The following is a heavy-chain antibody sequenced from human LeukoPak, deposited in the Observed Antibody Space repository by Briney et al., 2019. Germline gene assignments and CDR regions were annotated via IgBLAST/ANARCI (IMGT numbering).Heavy chain of an antibody. D-gene: IGHD3-3*01. CDR3: TRDEVHYDFWSGYYVDWFDP. Sequence: GGSLRLSCTASGFTFGVYAMSWFRQAPGKGLEWVGFIRSKAYGGTTEYAASVKGRFTISRDDSKSIAYLQMNSLKTEDTAVYYCTRDEVHYDFWSGYYVDWFDPWGQGTLVTVSS. CDR2: IRSKAYGGTT. V-gene: IGHV3-49*03. CDR1: GFTFGVYA. J-gene: IGHJ5*02.